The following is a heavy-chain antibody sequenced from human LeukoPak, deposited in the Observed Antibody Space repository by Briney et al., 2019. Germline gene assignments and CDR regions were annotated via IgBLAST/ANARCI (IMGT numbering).Heavy chain of an antibody. D-gene: IGHD1-26*01. Sequence: SETLSLTCAVYGGPFSGYYWSWIRQPPGKGLEWIGEINYSGNTNYNPSLKSRVTISIDTSKNQFSLKLSSVTAADTAVYYCARVATRRWFDPWGQGTLVTVSS. V-gene: IGHV4-34*01. CDR1: GGPFSGYY. CDR2: INYSGNT. CDR3: ARVATRRWFDP. J-gene: IGHJ5*02.